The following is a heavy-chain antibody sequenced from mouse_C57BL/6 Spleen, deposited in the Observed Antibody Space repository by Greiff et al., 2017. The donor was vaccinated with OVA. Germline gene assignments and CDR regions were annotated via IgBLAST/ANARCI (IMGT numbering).Heavy chain of an antibody. CDR2: IHPNSGST. CDR1: GYTFTSYW. J-gene: IGHJ2*01. CDR3: AREGYGSFFDY. Sequence: QVQLQQPGAELVKPGASVKLSCKASGYTFTSYWMHWVKQRPGQGLEWIGMIHPNSGSTNYNEKFKSKATLTVDKSSSTAYMQLSSLTSEDSAVYYCAREGYGSFFDYWGKGTTLTVSS. D-gene: IGHD1-1*01. V-gene: IGHV1-64*01.